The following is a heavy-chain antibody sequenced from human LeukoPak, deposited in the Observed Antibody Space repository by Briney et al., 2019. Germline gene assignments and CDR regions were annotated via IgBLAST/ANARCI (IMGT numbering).Heavy chain of an antibody. J-gene: IGHJ3*02. D-gene: IGHD2-2*02. CDR3: ARGNGLLGSYTPGVCDI. V-gene: IGHV1-2*02. CDR2: INPNSGGT. CDR1: GYTFSDHY. Sequence: GASVKVSFKASGYTFSDHYMHWVRQAPGQGLEWMGWINPNSGGTNYAQKFQGRVTMTRDTSISTAYMELSRLRSDDTAVYYCARGNGLLGSYTPGVCDIWGQGTMVTVSS.